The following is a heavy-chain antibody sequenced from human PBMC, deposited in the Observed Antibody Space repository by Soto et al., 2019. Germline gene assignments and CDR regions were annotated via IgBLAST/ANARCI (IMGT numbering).Heavy chain of an antibody. J-gene: IGHJ6*02. V-gene: IGHV4-4*02. Sequence: PSETLSLTCAVSGGSISSSNWWSWVRQPPGKGLEWIGEIYHSGSTNYNPSLKSRVTISVDKSKNQFSLKLSSVTAADTAVYYCARRGGLLWFGEFYGMDVWGQGTTVTXSS. D-gene: IGHD3-10*01. CDR3: ARRGGLLWFGEFYGMDV. CDR1: GGSISSSNW. CDR2: IYHSGST.